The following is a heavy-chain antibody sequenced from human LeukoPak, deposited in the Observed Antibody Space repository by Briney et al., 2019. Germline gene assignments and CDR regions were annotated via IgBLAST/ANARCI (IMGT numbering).Heavy chain of an antibody. Sequence: GGSLRLSCAASGGTFSNFYMNWVRQAPGKGLKWVAYITDSGRNIYYADSVKGRFTISRDNAKNSLYLQMNSLRPEDTAVYYCARGRDHGFDIWGQGTMVTVSS. J-gene: IGHJ3*02. CDR1: GGTFSNFY. D-gene: IGHD1-14*01. V-gene: IGHV3-48*01. CDR2: ITDSGRNI. CDR3: ARGRDHGFDI.